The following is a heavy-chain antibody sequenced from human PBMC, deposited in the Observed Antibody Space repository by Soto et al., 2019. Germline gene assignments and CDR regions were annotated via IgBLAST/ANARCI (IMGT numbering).Heavy chain of an antibody. J-gene: IGHJ4*02. CDR1: GGSISSNY. CDR3: ARVVRSGWFGDYSDS. Sequence: SETLSLTCTVSGGSISSNYWSWIRQPPGEALEWIGYVFYTGSTHYNPSLKSRVTISVDTSKNQFSLNLRSVTAADTAVYSCARVVRSGWFGDYSDSWGQGTLVTVSS. D-gene: IGHD6-19*01. V-gene: IGHV4-59*01. CDR2: VFYTGST.